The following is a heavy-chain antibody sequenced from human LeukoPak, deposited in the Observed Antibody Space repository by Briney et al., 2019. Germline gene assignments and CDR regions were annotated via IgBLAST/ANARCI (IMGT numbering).Heavy chain of an antibody. CDR1: GYSFTSYW. CDR2: IYPGDSDT. D-gene: IGHD2-2*01. Sequence: LGESLKISCKGSGYSFTSYWIGWVRQMPGKGLEWMGIIYPGDSDTRYSPSFQGQVTISADKSISTAYLQWSSLKASDTAMYYCARHLTIYQLPWGWFDPWGQGTLVTVSS. J-gene: IGHJ5*02. V-gene: IGHV5-51*01. CDR3: ARHLTIYQLPWGWFDP.